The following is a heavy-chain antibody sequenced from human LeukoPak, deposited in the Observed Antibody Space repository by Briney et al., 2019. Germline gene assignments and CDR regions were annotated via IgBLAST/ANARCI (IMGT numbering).Heavy chain of an antibody. CDR3: TRASRNSRDRYFFDS. CDR1: ALTFSDHY. V-gene: IGHV3-72*01. D-gene: IGHD2-21*02. CDR2: IRNKLKGSTT. Sequence: GGSLRLSCAASALTFSDHYMDWVCQSPGKGLEWVGRIRNKLKGSTTEYAASVKGRFTISRDDSQNLLYLQMNTLIIEDTALYFCTRASRNSRDRYFFDSWGQGTLVIVSS. J-gene: IGHJ4*02.